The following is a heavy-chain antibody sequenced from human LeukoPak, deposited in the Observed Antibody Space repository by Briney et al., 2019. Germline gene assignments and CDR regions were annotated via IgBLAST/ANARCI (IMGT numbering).Heavy chain of an antibody. CDR1: GGSFSGYY. J-gene: IGHJ5*02. V-gene: IGHV4-34*01. CDR2: IKHSGST. CDR3: ARGSLRAARMRPFDP. D-gene: IGHD6-6*01. Sequence: SETLSLTCDVYGGSFSGYYWSWIRQPPGKGLEWIGEIKHSGSTNYNPSLKSGVTISVDTSKNQFSLKLSSVTAADTAVYYCARGSLRAARMRPFDPWGQGTLVTVSS.